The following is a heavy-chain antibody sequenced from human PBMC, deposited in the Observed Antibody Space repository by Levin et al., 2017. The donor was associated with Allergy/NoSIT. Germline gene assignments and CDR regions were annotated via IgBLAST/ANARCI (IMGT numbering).Heavy chain of an antibody. CDR3: ARAPGPAAWTFDY. CDR1: GGTFSSYA. Sequence: SVKVSCKASGGTFSSYAISWVRQAPGQGLEWMGGIIPIFGTANYAQKFQGRVTITADESTSTAYMELSSLRSEDTAVYYCARAPGPAAWTFDYWGQGTLVTVSS. J-gene: IGHJ4*02. D-gene: IGHD2-2*01. CDR2: IIPIFGTA. V-gene: IGHV1-69*13.